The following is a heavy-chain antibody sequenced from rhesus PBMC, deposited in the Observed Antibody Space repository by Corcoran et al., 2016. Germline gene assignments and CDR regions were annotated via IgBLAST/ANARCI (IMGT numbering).Heavy chain of an antibody. CDR1: GGSISSGYYY. J-gene: IGHJ4*01. CDR2: IIFSGST. CDR3: ASGLSSGWSLDY. Sequence: QVQLQESGPGLVKPSETLSLTCAVSGGSISSGYYYWSWIRQPPGKGLAWIGYIIFSGSTSYNPSLKSRITISRDTSKNQFSRKLSSVTAADTAVYYCASGLSSGWSLDYWGQGVLVTVSS. V-gene: IGHV4-122*02. D-gene: IGHD6S26*01.